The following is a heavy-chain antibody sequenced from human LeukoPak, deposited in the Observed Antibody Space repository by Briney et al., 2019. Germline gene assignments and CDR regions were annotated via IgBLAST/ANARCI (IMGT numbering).Heavy chain of an antibody. CDR1: GFRFEDYA. CDR3: AKDIGPLTHHYDSSGFSGAFDY. V-gene: IGHV3-9*01. Sequence: GGSLRLSCEASGFRFEDYAMHWVRQAPGKCLEWVSSLSWNSGFIDYADSVKGRFTISRDNAKKSLYLQMNSLRDEDTALYYCAKDIGPLTHHYDSSGFSGAFDYWGQGTLVTVSS. D-gene: IGHD3-22*01. J-gene: IGHJ4*02. CDR2: LSWNSGFI.